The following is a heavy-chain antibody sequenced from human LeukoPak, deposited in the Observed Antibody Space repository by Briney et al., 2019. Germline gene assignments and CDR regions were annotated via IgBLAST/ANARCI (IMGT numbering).Heavy chain of an antibody. CDR3: ARGGFHGY. CDR2: ISSSSSYI. CDR1: GFIFSDSA. J-gene: IGHJ4*02. V-gene: IGHV3-21*01. D-gene: IGHD3-10*01. Sequence: GGSLRLSCAASGFIFSDSAIHWVRQAPGKGLEWVSSISSSSSYIYYADSVKGRFTISRDNAKNSLYLQMNSLRAEDTAVYYCARGGFHGYWGQGTLVTVSS.